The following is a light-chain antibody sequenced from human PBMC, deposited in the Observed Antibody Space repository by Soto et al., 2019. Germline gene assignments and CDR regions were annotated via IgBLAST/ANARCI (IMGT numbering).Light chain of an antibody. Sequence: QSALTQPASVSGSPGQSITISCAGTSSDIGGYNYVSWYQQHQGKAPKVMIYEVSNRPSGVSNRFSGSKSGNTASLTISGLQAEDEADYYCSSYTSSSTLYVFGSGTKVTVL. CDR2: EVS. CDR3: SSYTSSSTLYV. V-gene: IGLV2-14*01. J-gene: IGLJ1*01. CDR1: SSDIGGYNY.